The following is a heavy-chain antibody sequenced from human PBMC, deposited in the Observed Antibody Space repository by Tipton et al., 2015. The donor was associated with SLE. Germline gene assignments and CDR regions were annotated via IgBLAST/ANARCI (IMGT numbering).Heavy chain of an antibody. CDR2: IYYTGSA. CDR1: GGSISSYY. D-gene: IGHD1-26*01. Sequence: TLSLTCTVSGGSISSYYLSWIRQPPGKGLEWIGYIYYTGSANYNPSLKGRVTMSAETSQNKFSLTLSSVSAADTAVYYCAREAVGADGGLDYWGQGTPVTVSS. CDR3: AREAVGADGGLDY. J-gene: IGHJ4*02. V-gene: IGHV4-59*12.